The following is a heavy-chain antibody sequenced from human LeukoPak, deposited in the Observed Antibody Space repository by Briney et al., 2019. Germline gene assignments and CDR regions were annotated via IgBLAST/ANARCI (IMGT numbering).Heavy chain of an antibody. CDR3: AAQILLCHYY. Sequence: SETLSLTCAVYGGSFSGYYWGWIRQPPGKGLEWIGTIFYSGSTYYNPSLKSRVTISVDTSKNQFSLKLSSVTAADTAVYYCAAQILLCHYYWGQGALVTVSS. CDR2: IFYSGST. D-gene: IGHD2/OR15-2a*01. J-gene: IGHJ4*02. CDR1: GGSFSGYY. V-gene: IGHV4-34*12.